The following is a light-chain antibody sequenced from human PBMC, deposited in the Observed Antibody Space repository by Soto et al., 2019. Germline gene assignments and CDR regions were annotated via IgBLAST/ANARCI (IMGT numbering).Light chain of an antibody. CDR3: EQYNNWPWT. V-gene: IGKV3-15*01. J-gene: IGKJ1*01. Sequence: EIVMTQSPATLSVSPGERATLSCRARQSISNNVAWYQQKPGQAPRLLIYAASTRAIAIPARFSGSGSGTEFTLTISSLQSEDIALYYCEQYNNWPWTFGQGTKVEIK. CDR1: QSISNN. CDR2: AAS.